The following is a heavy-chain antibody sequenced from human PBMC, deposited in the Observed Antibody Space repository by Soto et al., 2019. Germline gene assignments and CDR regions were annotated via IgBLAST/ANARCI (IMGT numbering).Heavy chain of an antibody. CDR3: ARCLGSGWYRRFIDAFDI. CDR1: GFTFSSYS. CDR2: ISSSSSYI. V-gene: IGHV3-21*01. D-gene: IGHD6-19*01. Sequence: EVQLVESGGGLVKPGGSLRLSCAASGFTFSSYSMNWVRQAPGKGLEWVSSISSSSSYIYYADSVKGRFTISRDNANNSLYLQMNSLRAEDTAVYYCARCLGSGWYRRFIDAFDIWGQGTMVTVSS. J-gene: IGHJ3*02.